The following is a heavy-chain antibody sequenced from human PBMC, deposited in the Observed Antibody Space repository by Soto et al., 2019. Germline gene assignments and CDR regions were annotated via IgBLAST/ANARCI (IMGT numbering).Heavy chain of an antibody. CDR2: IWYDGSNK. D-gene: IGHD3-22*01. CDR3: ARTGGPYDSSGTVDY. Sequence: GGSLRLSCAASGFTFSSYGMHWVRQAPGKGLEWVAVIWYDGSNKYYADSVKGRFTISRDNSKNTLYLQTNSLRAEDTAVYYCARTGGPYDSSGTVDYWGQGTLVTVSS. V-gene: IGHV3-33*01. CDR1: GFTFSSYG. J-gene: IGHJ4*02.